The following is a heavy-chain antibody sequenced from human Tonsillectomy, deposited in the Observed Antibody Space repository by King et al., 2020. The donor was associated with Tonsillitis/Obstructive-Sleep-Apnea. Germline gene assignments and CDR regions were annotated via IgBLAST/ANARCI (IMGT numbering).Heavy chain of an antibody. CDR1: GFTFSSYA. V-gene: IGHV3-30*01. CDR3: GGGRANIVATRIDY. CDR2: ISYDGSNK. J-gene: IGHJ4*02. Sequence: VQLVESGGGVVQPGRSLRLSCAASGFTFSSYAIHWVRQAPGKGLEWVAGISYDGSNKYYADSLKGRFTIARDNSKNTLYLQMNSLRAEDTAVYYCGGGRANIVATRIDYWGQGTLVTVSS. D-gene: IGHD5-12*01.